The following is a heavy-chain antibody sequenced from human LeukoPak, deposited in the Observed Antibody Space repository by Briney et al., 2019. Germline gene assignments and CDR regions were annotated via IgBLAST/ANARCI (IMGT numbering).Heavy chain of an antibody. CDR2: INPNSGGT. V-gene: IGHV1-2*02. CDR1: GYTFTGYY. D-gene: IGHD5-12*01. Sequence: ASVEVSCKASGYTFTGYYMHWVRQAPGQGLEWMGWINPNSGGTNYAQKFQGRVTMTRDTSISTAYMELSRLRSDDTAVYYCARDRAVATIGGVDYWGQGTLVTVSS. J-gene: IGHJ4*02. CDR3: ARDRAVATIGGVDY.